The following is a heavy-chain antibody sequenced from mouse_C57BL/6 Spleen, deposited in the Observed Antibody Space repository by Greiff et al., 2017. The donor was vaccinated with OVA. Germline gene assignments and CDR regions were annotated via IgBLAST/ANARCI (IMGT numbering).Heavy chain of an antibody. D-gene: IGHD1-1*01. CDR2: INPYNGDT. J-gene: IGHJ4*01. Sequence: VQLQQSGPELVKPGDSVKISCKASGYSFTGYFMNWVMQSHGKSLEWIGRINPYNGDTFYNQKFKGKATLTVDKSSSTAHMELRSLTSEDSAVYYCARRGILTTVVGYAMDYWGQGTSVTVSS. V-gene: IGHV1-20*01. CDR1: GYSFTGYF. CDR3: ARRGILTTVVGYAMDY.